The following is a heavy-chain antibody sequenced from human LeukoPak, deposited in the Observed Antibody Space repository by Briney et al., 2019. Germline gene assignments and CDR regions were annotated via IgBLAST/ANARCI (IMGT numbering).Heavy chain of an antibody. V-gene: IGHV4-4*07. CDR1: GGSISSYY. CDR2: IYTSGST. J-gene: IGHJ2*01. Sequence: PSETLSLTCTVSGGSISSYYWSWIRQPAGKGLEWIGRIYTSGSTNYNPSLKSRVTMSVDTSKNQFSLKLSSVTAADTAVYYCAREQQQPRYRYIDLWGRGTPVTVSS. CDR3: AREQQQPRYRYIDL. D-gene: IGHD6-13*01.